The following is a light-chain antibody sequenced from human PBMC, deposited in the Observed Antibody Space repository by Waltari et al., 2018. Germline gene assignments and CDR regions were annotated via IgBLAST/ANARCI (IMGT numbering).Light chain of an antibody. CDR1: SRHVGGYHF. CDR2: DVH. J-gene: IGLJ2*01. CDR3: CSYAGDYKVA. Sequence: QSALTQPRPVSGSPGPSVTIPCPGTSRHVGGYHFVSGYQQHPGRSPKLMIYDVHKRLSGVPDRFSGSKSGNTASLTISGLQAEDEADYFCCSYAGDYKVAFGGGTKVTVL. V-gene: IGLV2-11*01.